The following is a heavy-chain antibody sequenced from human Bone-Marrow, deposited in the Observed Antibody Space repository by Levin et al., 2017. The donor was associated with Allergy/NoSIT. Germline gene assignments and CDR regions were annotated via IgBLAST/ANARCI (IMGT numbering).Heavy chain of an antibody. Sequence: SQTLSLTCTVSGGSINSSFWSWIRQPPGKGLEWIGYMYYSGSTKYNPSLKSRVTISVDTSKNQFSLKLNSVTAADTAVYYCARCGVRSHSLYYFYYMDVWGRGTTVTVSS. V-gene: IGHV4-59*01. CDR3: ARCGVRSHSLYYFYYMDV. CDR2: MYYSGST. J-gene: IGHJ6*03. CDR1: GGSINSSF. D-gene: IGHD3-10*01.